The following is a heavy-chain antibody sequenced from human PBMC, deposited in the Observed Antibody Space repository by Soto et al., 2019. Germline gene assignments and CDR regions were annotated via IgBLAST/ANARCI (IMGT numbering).Heavy chain of an antibody. D-gene: IGHD2-8*02. CDR1: GGSIRNDNFY. V-gene: IGHV4-31*03. CDR3: ARDWEGTVTGRGALGI. J-gene: IGHJ3*02. CDR2: ISYSGYT. Sequence: QVQLQASGQGLVKPSQTLSITSPVSGGSIRNDNFYWSYLRQRPGKGLEWIGYISYSGYTAYHPSLKSRVIISVDPSNNQFSLILNSGTAADTAVYYCARDWEGTVTGRGALGIWGRVKLVTVSS.